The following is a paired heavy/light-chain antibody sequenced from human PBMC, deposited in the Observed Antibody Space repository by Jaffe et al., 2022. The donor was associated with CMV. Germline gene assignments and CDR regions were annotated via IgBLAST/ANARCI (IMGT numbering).Light chain of an antibody. CDR3: TQFRSTPFT. J-gene: IGKJ3*01. CDR1: QSVLSRSHGKNY. CDR2: WAS. V-gene: IGKV4-1*01. Sequence: DTVMTQSPDSLSVSLGERATINCKSSQSVLSRSHGKNYLAWYQQKPGQPPKLLVYWASTRHSGVPDRFRGSGSGTDFTLTITSLQPEDVAVYYCTQFRSTPFTFGPGTTVDLK.
Heavy chain of an antibody. CDR1: GYTFTGYH. J-gene: IGHJ4*02. CDR2: INPNTGGR. D-gene: IGHD1-1*01. V-gene: IGHV1-2*02. Sequence: QVHLLQSGAEVKKPGASVKVSCEASGYTFTGYHLHWLRQAPGQGPEWMGYINPNTGGRTIAPKFEGRLTLTRDTSITTAFLDLSGLTSDDTAVYYCAREESLEFLGTTFEYWGQGTLVTVSS. CDR3: AREESLEFLGTTFEY.